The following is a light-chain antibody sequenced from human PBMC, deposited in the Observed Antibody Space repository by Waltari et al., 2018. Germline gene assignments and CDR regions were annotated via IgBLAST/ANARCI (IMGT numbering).Light chain of an antibody. CDR2: ATS. V-gene: IGKV1-17*01. CDR3: LQHNSYPRT. Sequence: DIQMTQSPSSLSAFVGDRVTITCRASQGVRNDLAWYQQKPGKAPRRLIYATSSLQSGVPSRFSGSGSGTEFTLTISSLQPEDFATYYCLQHNSYPRTFGQGTRVEIK. J-gene: IGKJ1*01. CDR1: QGVRND.